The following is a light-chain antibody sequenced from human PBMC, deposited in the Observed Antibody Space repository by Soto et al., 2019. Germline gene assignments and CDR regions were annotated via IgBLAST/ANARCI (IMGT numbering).Light chain of an antibody. CDR3: QHYNSYSEA. J-gene: IGKJ1*01. Sequence: EIVVTQSPATLSVSPGESATLSCRASQSVSNNLGWYQQKPGQAPRLLIYGASTRATGIPARFSGSGSGTEFTLTISSLQSEDFAIYYCQHYNSYSEAFGQGTKVDIK. V-gene: IGKV3-15*01. CDR2: GAS. CDR1: QSVSNN.